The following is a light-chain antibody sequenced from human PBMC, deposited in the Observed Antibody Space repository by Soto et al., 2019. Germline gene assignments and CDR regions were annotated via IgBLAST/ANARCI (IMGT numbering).Light chain of an antibody. CDR1: SSNIGSNT. CDR3: AAWDDSLNGYV. J-gene: IGLJ1*01. Sequence: QSVLTQPASVSGSPGQSITISCTGTSSNIGSNTVNRYQQLPGTAPKLLIYSNNQRPSGVPDRFSGSKSGTSASLAISGLQSEGEADYYCAAWDDSLNGYVFGTGTKVTVL. CDR2: SNN. V-gene: IGLV1-44*01.